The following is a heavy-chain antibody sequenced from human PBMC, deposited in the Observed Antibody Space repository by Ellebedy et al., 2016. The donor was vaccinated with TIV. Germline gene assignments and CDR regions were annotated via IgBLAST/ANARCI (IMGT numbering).Heavy chain of an antibody. D-gene: IGHD4-17*01. CDR2: IYYSGST. CDR3: ARHRDYALVGAFDI. J-gene: IGHJ3*02. V-gene: IGHV4-59*08. Sequence: SETLSLXXTVSGGSISSYYWSWIRQPPGKGLEWIGYIYYSGSTNYNPSLKSRVTISVDTSKNQFSLKLSSVTAADTAVYYCARHRDYALVGAFDIWGQGTMVTVSS. CDR1: GGSISSYY.